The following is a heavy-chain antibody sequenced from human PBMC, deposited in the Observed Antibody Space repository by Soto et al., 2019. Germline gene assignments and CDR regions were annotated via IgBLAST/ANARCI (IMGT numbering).Heavy chain of an antibody. V-gene: IGHV1-46*01. Sequence: ASVQVSCKASGYTFTSYYMHWVRQAPGQGLEWMGIINPSGGSTSYAQKFQGRVTMTRDTSTSTVYMELSSLRSEDTAVYYCGAARYYYYGMDVWGQGTTVTVSS. CDR2: INPSGGST. CDR3: GAARYYYYGMDV. CDR1: GYTFTSYY. J-gene: IGHJ6*02. D-gene: IGHD6-13*01.